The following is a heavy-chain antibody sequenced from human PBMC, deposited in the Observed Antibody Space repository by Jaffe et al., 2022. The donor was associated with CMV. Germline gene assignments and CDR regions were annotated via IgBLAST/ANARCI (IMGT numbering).Heavy chain of an antibody. CDR1: GFTFSSYG. V-gene: IGHV3-30*18. D-gene: IGHD2-15*01. CDR3: AKDRVVVVAATNGMDV. CDR2: ISYDGSNK. J-gene: IGHJ6*02. Sequence: QVQLVESGGGVVQPGRSLRLSCAASGFTFSSYGMHWVRQAPGKGLEWVAVISYDGSNKYYADSVKGRFTISRDNSKNTLYLQMNSLRAEDTAVYYCAKDRVVVVAATNGMDVWGQGTTVTVSS.